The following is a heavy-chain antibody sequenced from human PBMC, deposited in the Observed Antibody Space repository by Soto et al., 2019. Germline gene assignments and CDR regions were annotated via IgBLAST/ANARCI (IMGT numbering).Heavy chain of an antibody. Sequence: SQTLSLTCTVAGGSISSYYWNWIRQPPGKGLEWIGYIYYSGTINYNPSLESRATISVDTSKSQFSLKLSSVTAADTAVYFCARERPITAAGFRRYGMDVWGQGTTVTVSS. V-gene: IGHV4-59*01. CDR2: IYYSGTI. CDR1: GGSISSYY. CDR3: ARERPITAAGFRRYGMDV. D-gene: IGHD6-13*01. J-gene: IGHJ6*02.